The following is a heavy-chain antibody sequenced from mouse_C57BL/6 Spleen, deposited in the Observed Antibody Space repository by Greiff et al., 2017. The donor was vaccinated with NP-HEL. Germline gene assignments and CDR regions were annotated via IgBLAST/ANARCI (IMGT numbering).Heavy chain of an antibody. D-gene: IGHD1-1*01. CDR1: GYSITSGYD. CDR3: ARDRNLTGYYAMDY. CDR2: ISYSGST. Sequence: EVKVVESGPGMVKPSQSLSLTCTVTGYSITSGYDWHWIRHFPGNKLEWMGYISYSGSTNYNPSLKSRISITHDTSKNHFFLKLNSVTTEDTATYYCARDRNLTGYYAMDYWGQGTSVTVSS. J-gene: IGHJ4*01. V-gene: IGHV3-1*01.